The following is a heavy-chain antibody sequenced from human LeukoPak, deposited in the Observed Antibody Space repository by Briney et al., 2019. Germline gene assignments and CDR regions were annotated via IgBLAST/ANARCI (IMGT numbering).Heavy chain of an antibody. CDR1: VGSISSYY. V-gene: IGHV4-59*01. CDR3: ARVGNYYGSGSYSSWFDP. J-gene: IGHJ5*02. D-gene: IGHD3-10*01. CDR2: MYYSGSS. Sequence: PSETLSLTCTVSVGSISSYYWSWIRQPPGKGLEWIGYMYYSGSSNSNPSLRNRVIISVDTSKNQFSLKLSSVTAADTAVYYCARVGNYYGSGSYSSWFDPWGQGTLVTVSS.